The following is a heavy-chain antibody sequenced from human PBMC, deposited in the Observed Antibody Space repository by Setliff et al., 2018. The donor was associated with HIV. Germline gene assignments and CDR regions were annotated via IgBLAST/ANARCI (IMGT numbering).Heavy chain of an antibody. Sequence: ASVKVSCKASGYTFSSYGISWVRQAPGQGVEWMGWISAYNGNTNYAQKLQGRVTMTTDTSTSTAYMELRSLRSDDTAVYYCARGYYNFWSGYYDSRFPNPIDAFDIWGQGTMVNVSS. D-gene: IGHD3-3*01. J-gene: IGHJ3*02. V-gene: IGHV1-18*01. CDR1: GYTFSSYG. CDR2: ISAYNGNT. CDR3: ARGYYNFWSGYYDSRFPNPIDAFDI.